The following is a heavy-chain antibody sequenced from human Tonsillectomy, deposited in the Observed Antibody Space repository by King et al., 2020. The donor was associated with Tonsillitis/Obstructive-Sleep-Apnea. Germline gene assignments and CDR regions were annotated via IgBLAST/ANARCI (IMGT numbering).Heavy chain of an antibody. CDR3: ARAKVYDYWTGYYPTD. J-gene: IGHJ4*02. Sequence: QLVQSGDEVKKPGASVKVSCQASGYTFTSYGITWVRQAPGQGLDWMGWISTYNGNTNYAQNLQGRVTMTTDTSTRTAYMELRSLRSDDTAVYYCARAKVYDYWTGYYPTDWGQGTLVTVSS. V-gene: IGHV1-18*01. CDR2: ISTYNGNT. D-gene: IGHD3-3*01. CDR1: GYTFTSYG.